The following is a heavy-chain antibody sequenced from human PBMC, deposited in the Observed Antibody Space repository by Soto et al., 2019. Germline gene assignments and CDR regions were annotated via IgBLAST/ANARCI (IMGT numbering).Heavy chain of an antibody. V-gene: IGHV1-18*01. D-gene: IGHD5-12*01. CDR3: AGGETEIVPGMFRDGYNLGY. CDR2: ISAYNGNT. J-gene: IGHJ4*02. CDR1: GYTFTSYG. Sequence: GASVKVSCKASGYTFTSYGISWVRQAPGQGLEWMGWISAYNGNTNYAQKLQGRVTMTTDTSTSTAYMELRSLRSDDTAVYYCAGGETEIVPGMFRDGYNLGYWGQGTLVTVSS.